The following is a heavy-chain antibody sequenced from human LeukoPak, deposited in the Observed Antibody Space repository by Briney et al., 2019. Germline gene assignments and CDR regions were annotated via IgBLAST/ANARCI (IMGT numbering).Heavy chain of an antibody. CDR1: GFTFSNYG. CDR2: MRYDGSNK. J-gene: IGHJ4*02. D-gene: IGHD5-24*01. V-gene: IGHV3-30*02. CDR3: AKGDGYVVYY. Sequence: GGSLRLSCAASGFTFSNYGMHWVRQAPGKGLEWVSFMRYDGSNKYYADSVKGRFTISRDNSQNTLYLQMNSLRAEDTAVYYCAKGDGYVVYYWGQGTLVTVSS.